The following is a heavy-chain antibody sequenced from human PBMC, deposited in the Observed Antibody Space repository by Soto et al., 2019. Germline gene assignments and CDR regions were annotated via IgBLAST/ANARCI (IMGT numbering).Heavy chain of an antibody. CDR2: IIPVFSTA. J-gene: IGHJ4*02. D-gene: IGHD3-22*01. Sequence: QEQLVQSGAEVKKPGSSVKVSCKASGGLFSSYAISWVRLAPGQGLEWMGGIIPVFSTAYYAQKFQGRVTITADESTNTAYMELSSLRSEDTAMYDCARGGSGYVWFNEFWGQGSLVTVSS. V-gene: IGHV1-69*01. CDR3: ARGGSGYVWFNEF. CDR1: GGLFSSYA.